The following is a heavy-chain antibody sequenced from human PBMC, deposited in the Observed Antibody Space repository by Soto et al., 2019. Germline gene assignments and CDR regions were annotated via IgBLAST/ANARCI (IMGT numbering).Heavy chain of an antibody. J-gene: IGHJ4*02. D-gene: IGHD6-19*01. CDR3: ARDDNKKQQWLVSFDY. Sequence: SLRLSCASSGFTFSSYAMHWVRQAPGKGLEWVAVISYDGSNKYYADSVKGRFTTSRDNSKNTLYLQMNSLRAEDTAVYYCARDDNKKQQWLVSFDYWGQGTLVTVSS. CDR2: ISYDGSNK. CDR1: GFTFSSYA. V-gene: IGHV3-30-3*01.